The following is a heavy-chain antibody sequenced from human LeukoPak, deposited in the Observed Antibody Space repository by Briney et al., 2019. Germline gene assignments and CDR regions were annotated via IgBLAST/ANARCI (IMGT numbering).Heavy chain of an antibody. Sequence: GGSLRLSCAASGFTFSSYGMHWVRQAPGKGLEWVAVISYDGSNKYYADSVKGRFTISRDTAKNTLYLQMNSLRAEDTAVYYCARDGRSGNFDKWGQGTLVSVSS. CDR3: ARDGRSGNFDK. J-gene: IGHJ4*02. CDR2: ISYDGSNK. V-gene: IGHV3-30*03. CDR1: GFTFSSYG. D-gene: IGHD1-26*01.